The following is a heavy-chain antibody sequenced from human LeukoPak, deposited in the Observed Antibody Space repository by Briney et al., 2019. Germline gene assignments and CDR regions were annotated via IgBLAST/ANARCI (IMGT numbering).Heavy chain of an antibody. Sequence: KPSETLSLTCAVYGGSFSGYYWSWIRQPPGKGLEWIGEINHSGSTNYNPSLKSRVTISVDTSKNQFSLKLSSVTAADTAVYYCARASPGYQLLYYAFDTWGQGTMVTVSS. D-gene: IGHD2-2*02. J-gene: IGHJ3*02. CDR2: INHSGST. CDR1: GGSFSGYY. V-gene: IGHV4-34*01. CDR3: ARASPGYQLLYYAFDT.